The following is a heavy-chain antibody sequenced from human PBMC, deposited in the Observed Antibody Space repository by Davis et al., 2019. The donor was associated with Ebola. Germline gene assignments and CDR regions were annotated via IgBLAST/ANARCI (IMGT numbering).Heavy chain of an antibody. CDR1: GFTFSNYA. V-gene: IGHV3-21*01. Sequence: GESLKISCAASGFTFSNYAMTWVRQAPGKGLEWVSSISSSSSYIYYADSMKGRFTISRDNAKNSLYLQMNSLRAEDTAVYYCARGKSGYLEPDAMDVWGQGTTVTVSS. CDR2: ISSSSSYI. D-gene: IGHD3-3*01. CDR3: ARGKSGYLEPDAMDV. J-gene: IGHJ6*02.